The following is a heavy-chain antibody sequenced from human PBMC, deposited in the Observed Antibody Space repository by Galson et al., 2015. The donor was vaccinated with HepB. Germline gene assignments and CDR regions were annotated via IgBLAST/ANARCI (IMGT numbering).Heavy chain of an antibody. D-gene: IGHD3-10*01. CDR3: AKDYGSGSYSPFYYMYYYMDV. J-gene: IGHJ6*03. Sequence: SLRLSCAASGFSFSSYAINWVRQAPGKGLEWVSAISGSGVRTYYADSVKGRFTISRDNSKNTLYLQINSLRAEDTAVYYCAKDYGSGSYSPFYYMYYYMDVWGKGTTVTVSS. CDR1: GFSFSSYA. CDR2: ISGSGVRT. V-gene: IGHV3-23*01.